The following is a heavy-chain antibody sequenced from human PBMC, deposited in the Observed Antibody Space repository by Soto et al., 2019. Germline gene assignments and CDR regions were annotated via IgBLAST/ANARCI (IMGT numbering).Heavy chain of an antibody. V-gene: IGHV4-59*01. CDR1: GGSISSYY. J-gene: IGHJ6*02. CDR2: IYYSGIT. Sequence: SETLSLTCTVSGGSISSYYWSWIREPPGKGLEWIGYIYYSGITKYSPSLKSRVTISVDTSKNQFSLKLSSVTAADTAVYYCASSSLYGMDVWGQGTTVTVSS. CDR3: ASSSLYGMDV.